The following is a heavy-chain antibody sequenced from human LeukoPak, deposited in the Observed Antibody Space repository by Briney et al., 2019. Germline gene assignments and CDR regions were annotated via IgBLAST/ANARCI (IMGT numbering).Heavy chain of an antibody. CDR3: ARDIAAAVDY. J-gene: IGHJ4*02. V-gene: IGHV3-74*01. CDR2: INSAGISK. CDR1: GFTFSSYW. D-gene: IGHD6-13*01. Sequence: GGSLRLSCTASGFTFSSYWMHWVRQVPGKVLVWVSRINSAGISKNYADSVKGRFTISRDNDKNTLYLQMYSLRAEDTAIYYCARDIAAAVDYWGQGTLVTVSS.